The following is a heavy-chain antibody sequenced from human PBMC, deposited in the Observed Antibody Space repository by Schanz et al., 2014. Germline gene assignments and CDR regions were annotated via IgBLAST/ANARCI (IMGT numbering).Heavy chain of an antibody. J-gene: IGHJ5*02. CDR3: AKELYSGSHYGWFDP. CDR2: ISGSGGST. CDR1: GFTFRNYA. V-gene: IGHV3-23*01. Sequence: VQLLESGGGLVQPGGSLKLSCSASGFTFRNYALSWVRQAPGKGLAWVSAISGSGGSTYYADSVKGRFTISRDNSNHTLYLQINSLRADDTAVYYCAKELYSGSHYGWFDPWGQGTLVTVSS. D-gene: IGHD1-26*01.